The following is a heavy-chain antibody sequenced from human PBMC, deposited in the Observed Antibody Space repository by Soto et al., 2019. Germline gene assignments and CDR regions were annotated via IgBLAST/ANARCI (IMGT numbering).Heavy chain of an antibody. CDR1: GGTFSSYA. CDR3: ARGARDILTGYPQYYFDY. D-gene: IGHD3-9*01. CDR2: IIPIFGTA. J-gene: IGHJ4*02. V-gene: IGHV1-69*12. Sequence: QVQLVQSGAEVKKPGSSVKVSCKASGGTFSSYAISWVRQAPGQGLEWMGGIIPIFGTANYAQKFQGRVTITAEESTSTAYMELSSVRSEDTVVYYCARGARDILTGYPQYYFDYWGQGTLVTVSS.